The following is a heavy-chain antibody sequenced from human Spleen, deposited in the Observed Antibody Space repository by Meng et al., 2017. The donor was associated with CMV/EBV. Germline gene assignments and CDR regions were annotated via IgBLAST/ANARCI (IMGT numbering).Heavy chain of an antibody. CDR3: ARGRTVTFPNFGY. V-gene: IGHV1-2*02. Sequence: ASVKVSCKASGYTFTGYYMHWVRQAPGQGLEWMGWINPNSGGTNYAQKCQGRVTRTRDTSISTAYMELSRLRSDDTAVYYCARGRTVTFPNFGYWGQGKRVTVSS. D-gene: IGHD4-11*01. CDR1: GYTFTGYY. J-gene: IGHJ4*02. CDR2: INPNSGGT.